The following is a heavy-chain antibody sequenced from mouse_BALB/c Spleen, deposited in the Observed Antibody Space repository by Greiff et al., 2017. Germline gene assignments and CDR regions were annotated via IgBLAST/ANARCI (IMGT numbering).Heavy chain of an antibody. V-gene: IGHV5-6-3*01. CDR1: GFTFSSYG. Sequence: EVKLVESGGGLVQPGGSLKLSCAASGFTFSSYGMSWVRQTPDKRLELVATINSNGGSTYYPDSVKGRFTISRDNAKNTLYLQMSSLKSEDTAMYYCARDAYYYGSSSDYWGQGTTLTVSS. J-gene: IGHJ2*01. CDR3: ARDAYYYGSSSDY. D-gene: IGHD1-1*01. CDR2: INSNGGST.